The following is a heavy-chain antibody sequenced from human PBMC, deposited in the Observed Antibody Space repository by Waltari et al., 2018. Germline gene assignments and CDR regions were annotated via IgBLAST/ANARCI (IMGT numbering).Heavy chain of an antibody. CDR2: IHPEGVVA. Sequence: QLVQSGGALVQPGGSRRPSCVASGFMLRNHWMLWFRQAPGKGLQWVAKIHPEGVVANYVDSVKGRFTVSRDNAKNSLYLQMTSLTTDDTAVYFCARDNTFYADDLWGQGAQVTVSS. CDR3: ARDNTFYADDL. D-gene: IGHD3-16*01. V-gene: IGHV3-7*01. CDR1: GFMLRNHW. J-gene: IGHJ5*02.